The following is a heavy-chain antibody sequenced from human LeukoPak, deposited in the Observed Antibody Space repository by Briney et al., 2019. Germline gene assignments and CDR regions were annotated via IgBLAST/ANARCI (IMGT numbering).Heavy chain of an antibody. D-gene: IGHD3-10*01. CDR2: VSSTGGDK. CDR1: GVTFEDYY. V-gene: IGHV3-11*01. CDR3: ARGENGSFDH. J-gene: IGHJ4*02. Sequence: GGSLRLSCTGSGVTFEDYYLSWIRQAPGKGLEWISYVSSTGGDKFYADPVKGRFTISRDNSRNSVYMEMNDLVAEDTAFYYCARGENGSFDHLGQGTLVIVSS.